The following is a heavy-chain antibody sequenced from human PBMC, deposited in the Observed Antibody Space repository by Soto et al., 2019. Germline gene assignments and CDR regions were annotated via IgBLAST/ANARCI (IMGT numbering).Heavy chain of an antibody. D-gene: IGHD3-3*01. J-gene: IGHJ5*02. CDR2: ISGSGGST. V-gene: IGHV3-23*01. CDR1: GFTFSSYA. CDR3: ASPIFGVVIKGNWFDP. Sequence: GGSLRLSCAASGFTFSSYAMSWVRQAPGKGLEWVSAISGSGGSTYYADSVKGRFTISRDNSKNTLYLQMNSLRAEDTAVYYCASPIFGVVIKGNWFDPWGQGTLVTVSS.